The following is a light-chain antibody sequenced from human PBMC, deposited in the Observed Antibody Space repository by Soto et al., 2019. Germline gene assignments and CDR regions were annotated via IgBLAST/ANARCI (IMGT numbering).Light chain of an antibody. Sequence: QSALTQPPSASGSPGQSVTISCTGTSSDVGGYNYVSWYQQHPGKAPKLMIYEVTKRPSGVPDRFSGSKSGNTASLTVSGLQPEDEADYYCTSYACSNNFCVSGTGTKVTVL. V-gene: IGLV2-8*01. CDR1: SSDVGGYNY. J-gene: IGLJ1*01. CDR3: TSYACSNNFCV. CDR2: EVT.